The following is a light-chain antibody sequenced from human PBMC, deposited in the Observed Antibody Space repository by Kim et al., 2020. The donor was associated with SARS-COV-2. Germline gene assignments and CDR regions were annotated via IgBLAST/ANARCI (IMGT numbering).Light chain of an antibody. V-gene: IGKV3-20*01. Sequence: EIVLTQSPGTLSLSPGERATLSCRASQSVSSSYLAWYQQKPGQATTLLIYGASSRATGIPDRFSGSGSGTDFTLTISRLEPEDFAVYYCHQYGSSPLTFGGETKVDIK. CDR2: GAS. CDR1: QSVSSSY. CDR3: HQYGSSPLT. J-gene: IGKJ4*01.